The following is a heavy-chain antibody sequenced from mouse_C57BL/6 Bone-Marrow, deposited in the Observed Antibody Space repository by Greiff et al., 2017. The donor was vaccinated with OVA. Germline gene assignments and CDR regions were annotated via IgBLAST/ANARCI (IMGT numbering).Heavy chain of an antibody. J-gene: IGHJ4*01. CDR1: GFSLTSYG. V-gene: IGHV2-2*01. Sequence: QVQLKESGPGLVQPSQSLSITCTVSGFSLTSYGVHWVRQSPGKGLEWLGVIWSGGSTAYNAAFISRLSISKDNSKSQVFFKMNSLQADDTAIYYCARRDGWLLRGRAMDYWGQGTSVTVSS. D-gene: IGHD2-3*01. CDR2: IWSGGST. CDR3: ARRDGWLLRGRAMDY.